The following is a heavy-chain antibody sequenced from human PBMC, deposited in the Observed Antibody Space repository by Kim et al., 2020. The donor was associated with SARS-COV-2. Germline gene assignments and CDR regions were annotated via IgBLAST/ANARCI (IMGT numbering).Heavy chain of an antibody. V-gene: IGHV3-9*01. Sequence: GRSLRLSCAASGFTFDDYAMHWVRQAPGKGLEWVSGISWNSGSIGYADSVKGRFTISRDNAKNSLYLQMNSLRAEDTALYYCAKDMASGVWIQLWLRGSWGACDIWGQGTMVTVFS. J-gene: IGHJ3*02. CDR1: GFTFDDYA. CDR3: AKDMASGVWIQLWLRGSWGACDI. D-gene: IGHD5-18*01. CDR2: ISWNSGSI.